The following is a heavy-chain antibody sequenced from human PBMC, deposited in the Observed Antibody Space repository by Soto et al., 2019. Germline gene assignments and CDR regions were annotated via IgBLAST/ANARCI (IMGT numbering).Heavy chain of an antibody. V-gene: IGHV4-31*03. CDR2: IYYSGST. D-gene: IGHD3-22*01. J-gene: IGHJ4*02. CDR1: VGSIISGGYY. Sequence: SETLSLTCTVSVGSIISGGYYWSWIRQHPGKGLEWIGYIYYSGSTYYNPSLKSRVTISVDTSKNQFSLKPSSVTAADTAVYYCARELYDSSGYLDYWGQGTLVTVST. CDR3: ARELYDSSGYLDY.